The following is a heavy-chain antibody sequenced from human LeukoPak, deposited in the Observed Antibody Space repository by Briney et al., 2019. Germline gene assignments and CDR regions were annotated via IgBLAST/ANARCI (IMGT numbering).Heavy chain of an antibody. CDR3: ASGRGRFRSGHSGSYVFWFDP. CDR1: GDSVSSGGYY. V-gene: IGHV4-61*08. J-gene: IGHJ5*02. Sequence: SETLSLTCTVSGDSVSSGGYYWSWIRQPPGKGLEWIGYIYYSGSTNYNPSLKSRVTISVDTSKNQFSLKLNSVTAADTAMYYCASGRGRFRSGHSGSYVFWFDPWGQGTLVTVSS. CDR2: IYYSGST. D-gene: IGHD1-26*01.